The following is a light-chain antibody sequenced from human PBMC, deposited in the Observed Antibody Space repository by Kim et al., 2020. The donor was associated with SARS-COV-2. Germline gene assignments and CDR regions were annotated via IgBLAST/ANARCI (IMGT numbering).Light chain of an antibody. CDR3: QQYGSS. CDR2: GAS. J-gene: IGKJ2*01. CDR1: QSVSSSY. Sequence: EIVLTQSPGTLSLSPGERATLSCRTSQSVSSSYLAWYHQKPGQAPKLLIYGASSRATGIPDRFSGSGSGTNFPLTISRLEPEDFAVYFCQQYGSSFGQGTKLE. V-gene: IGKV3-20*01.